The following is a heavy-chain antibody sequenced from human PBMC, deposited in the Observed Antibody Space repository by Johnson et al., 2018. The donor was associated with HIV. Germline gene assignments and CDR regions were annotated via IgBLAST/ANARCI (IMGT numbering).Heavy chain of an antibody. CDR3: ARGRKDIEAADGLDNDAFDM. CDR1: EFTFSNYA. Sequence: VQLLESGGGLVQPGGSLRLSCAVSEFTFSNYAMHWVRLAPGKGLQWVAVISYNSGKKYYADPVKGRFTISRDNSKNTLYLQMDSLRAEDSALYYCARGRKDIEAADGLDNDAFDMWGQGTLVTVSS. J-gene: IGHJ3*02. V-gene: IGHV3-30*04. CDR2: ISYNSGKK. D-gene: IGHD6-13*01.